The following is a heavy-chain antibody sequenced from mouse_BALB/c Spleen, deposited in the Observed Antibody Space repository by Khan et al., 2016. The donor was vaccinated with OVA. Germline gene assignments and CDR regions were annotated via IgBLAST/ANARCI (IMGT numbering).Heavy chain of an antibody. CDR1: GYIFTSYW. CDR2: IYPGTGST. CDR3: ARGGDSDEAWFVY. V-gene: IGHV1S132*01. J-gene: IGHJ3*01. Sequence: QVRLQQSGAELVRPGASVKLSCKTSGYIFTSYWIHWVKQRSGQGLEWIARIYPGTGSTYYNEKFKGKATLTADKSSSTAFMQLSSLKSEDSAVYFWARGGDSDEAWFVYWGQGTLVTVSA.